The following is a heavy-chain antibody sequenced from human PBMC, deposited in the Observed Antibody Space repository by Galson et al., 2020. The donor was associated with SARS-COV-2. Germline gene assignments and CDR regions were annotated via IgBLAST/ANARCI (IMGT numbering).Heavy chain of an antibody. V-gene: IGHV3-33*01. J-gene: IGHJ3*02. D-gene: IGHD3-3*01. CDR1: GFTFSSYG. Sequence: GSLRLSCAASGFTFSSYGMHWVRQAPGKGLEWVAVIWYDGSNKYYADSVKGRFTISRDNSKNTLYLQMNSLRAEDTAVYYCARDAGVVRAFDIWGQGTMVTVSS. CDR2: IWYDGSNK. CDR3: ARDAGVVRAFDI.